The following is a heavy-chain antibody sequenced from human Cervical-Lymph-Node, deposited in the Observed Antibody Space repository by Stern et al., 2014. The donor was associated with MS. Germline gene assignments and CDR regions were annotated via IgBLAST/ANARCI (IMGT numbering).Heavy chain of an antibody. CDR2: IRSDGNTK. J-gene: IGHJ4*02. Sequence: VQLVESGGGVVRPGRSLRLSCVASGFTFRAYGIHWVRQAPGQGLAWVAIIRSDGNTKDNADSVKGRFTISRDNSKNTLYLQMTSLRPDDTAVYYCARDRRTTKFFDFWGQGARVTVAS. CDR3: ARDRRTTKFFDF. V-gene: IGHV3-33*08. CDR1: GFTFRAYG. D-gene: IGHD4-11*01.